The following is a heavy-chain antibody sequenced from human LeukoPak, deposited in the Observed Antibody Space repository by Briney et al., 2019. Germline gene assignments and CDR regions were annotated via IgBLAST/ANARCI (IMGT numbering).Heavy chain of an antibody. J-gene: IGHJ6*03. V-gene: IGHV4-39*01. CDR3: ARLVVGRIQLWLRYYYYMDV. CDR1: GGSISSSSYY. CDR2: IYYSGST. D-gene: IGHD5-18*01. Sequence: SETLSLTCTVSGGSISSSSYYWGWIRQPPGKGLEWIGSIYYSGSTYYNPSLKSRVTISVDTSKNQFSLKLSSVTAADTAVYYCARLVVGRIQLWLRYYYYMDVWGKGTTVTVSS.